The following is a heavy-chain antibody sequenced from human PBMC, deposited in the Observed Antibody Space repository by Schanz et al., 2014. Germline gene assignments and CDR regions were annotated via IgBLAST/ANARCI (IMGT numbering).Heavy chain of an antibody. D-gene: IGHD5-18*01. J-gene: IGHJ6*01. CDR3: MRGGIQLWSVLVGLYIDKWAERGLKDV. CDR2: CIPILGIA. CDR1: GGTFSSYA. V-gene: IGHV1-69*04. Sequence: SGAEVKKPGASVKVSCKAPGGTFSSYAINWVQQAPGQVLEWMGRCIPILGIANYAQKFQGRGTTTADKNTSTACMDRSDLRSEDKAVYSCMRGGIQLWSVLVGLYIDKWAERGLKDV.